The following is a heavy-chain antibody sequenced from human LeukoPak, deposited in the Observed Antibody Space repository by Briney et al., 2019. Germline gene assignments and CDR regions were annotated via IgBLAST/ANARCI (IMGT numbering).Heavy chain of an antibody. CDR1: GFTFSSYA. CDR2: ISYDGSNK. D-gene: IGHD3-10*01. Sequence: GRSLRLSCAASGFTFSSYAMHWVRQAPGKGLEWVAVISYDGSNKYYADSVKGRFTISRDNSKNTLYLQMNSLRAEDTAVYYCARGTDYYGSGIPSPGDYWGQGTLVTVSS. J-gene: IGHJ4*02. CDR3: ARGTDYYGSGIPSPGDY. V-gene: IGHV3-30-3*01.